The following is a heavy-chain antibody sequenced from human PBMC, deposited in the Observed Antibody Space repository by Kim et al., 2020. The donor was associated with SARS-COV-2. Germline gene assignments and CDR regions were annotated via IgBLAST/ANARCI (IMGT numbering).Heavy chain of an antibody. V-gene: IGHV3-30*01. CDR3: ARDERYCSSTSCNNWFDP. D-gene: IGHD2-2*01. J-gene: IGHJ5*02. Sequence: KGRFTISRDNSKNTLYLQMNSLRAEDTAVYYCARDERYCSSTSCNNWFDPWGQGTLVTVSS.